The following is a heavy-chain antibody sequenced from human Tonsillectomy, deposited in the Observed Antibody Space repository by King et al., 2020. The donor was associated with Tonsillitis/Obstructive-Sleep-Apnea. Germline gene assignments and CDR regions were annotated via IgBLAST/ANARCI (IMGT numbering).Heavy chain of an antibody. CDR3: AKGFRYFVWLPEY. CDR1: GFTFSSYA. V-gene: IGHV3-23*04. D-gene: IGHD3-9*01. Sequence: VQLVESEGGLVQPGGSLRLSCAASGFTFSSYAMSWVRQAPGKGLEWVSATSGSGGGTYYADSVKGRFTISRDNSKNTVYLQMNSLRAEDTAVYYCAKGFRYFVWLPEYWGQGTLVTVAS. J-gene: IGHJ4*02. CDR2: TSGSGGGT.